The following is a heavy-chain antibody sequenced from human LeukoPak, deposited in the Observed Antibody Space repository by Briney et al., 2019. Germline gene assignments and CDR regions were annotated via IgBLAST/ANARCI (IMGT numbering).Heavy chain of an antibody. CDR1: GGSISSGGYY. J-gene: IGHJ3*02. D-gene: IGHD3-22*01. CDR2: IYYSGST. V-gene: IGHV4-31*03. CDR3: ASTTFDRYTAFDI. Sequence: SQTLSLTCTVSGGSISSGGYYWSWIRQHPGKGLEWIGYIYYSGSTYYNPSLKSRVTISVDTSKNQFSLKLSSVTAADTAVYYCASTTFDRYTAFDIWGQGTMVTVSS.